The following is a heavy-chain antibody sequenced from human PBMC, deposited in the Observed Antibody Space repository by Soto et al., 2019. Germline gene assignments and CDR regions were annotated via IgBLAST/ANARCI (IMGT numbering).Heavy chain of an antibody. CDR3: GIDGYSNGWYEGWFDP. V-gene: IGHV1-18*01. CDR1: GYTFTSYG. J-gene: IGHJ5*02. D-gene: IGHD6-19*01. CDR2: ISAYNGNT. Sequence: ASVKVSCKASGYTFTSYGISWVRQAPGQGLEWMGWISAYNGNTNYAQKLQGRVTMTTDTSTSTAYMELRSLRSDDTAVYYCGIDGYSNGWYEGWFDPWGQRTLVTVSA.